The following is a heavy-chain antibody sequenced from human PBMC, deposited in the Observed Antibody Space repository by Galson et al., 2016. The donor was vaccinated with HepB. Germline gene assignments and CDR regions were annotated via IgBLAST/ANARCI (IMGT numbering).Heavy chain of an antibody. D-gene: IGHD1-14*01. J-gene: IGHJ3*02. Sequence: TLSLTCTVSGGSISSGSYYWSWIRQPAGKGLEWIGRIYSSGTTRYIPSLKSRVAISLDTSKNQVSLKLNSVTAADTAVYYCVRDGPGDVYAFDIWGQGTMVTVSS. CDR1: GGSISSGSYY. CDR2: IYSSGTT. CDR3: VRDGPGDVYAFDI. V-gene: IGHV4-61*02.